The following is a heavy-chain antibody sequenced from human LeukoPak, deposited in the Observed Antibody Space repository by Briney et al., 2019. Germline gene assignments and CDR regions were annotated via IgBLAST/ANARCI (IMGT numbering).Heavy chain of an antibody. D-gene: IGHD3-3*01. CDR1: GGSISSYY. CDR3: ARDNPYYDFWSGYQYYYYMDV. Sequence: SETLSLTCTVSGGSISSYYWSWIRQPPGKGLGWIGYIYYSGSTNYNPSLKSRVTMSVDPSKNQFSLKLSSVTAADTAVYYCARDNPYYDFWSGYQYYYYMDVWGKGTTVTVSS. V-gene: IGHV4-59*01. J-gene: IGHJ6*03. CDR2: IYYSGST.